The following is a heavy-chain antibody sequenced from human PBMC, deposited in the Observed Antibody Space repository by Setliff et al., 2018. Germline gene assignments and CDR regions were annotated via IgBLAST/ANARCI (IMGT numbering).Heavy chain of an antibody. V-gene: IGHV4-38-2*01. J-gene: IGHJ4*02. CDR2: IYHSGSA. CDR1: GYSISSGYY. D-gene: IGHD2-21*01. Sequence: SETLSLTCAVSGYSISSGYYWGWIRQPPGKGLEWIGEIYHSGSANYNPSLKSRVTTSVNKSKNQFSLKLSSVTAADTAVYYCARTLLLSPYYFDYWGQGTLVTVSS. CDR3: ARTLLLSPYYFDY.